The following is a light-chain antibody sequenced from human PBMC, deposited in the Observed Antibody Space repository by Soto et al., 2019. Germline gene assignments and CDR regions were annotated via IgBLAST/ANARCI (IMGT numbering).Light chain of an antibody. V-gene: IGKV3-20*01. Sequence: EIELTQSPGTLSLSPGERATLSCRASQSVSSNFLAWYQQKPDQAPRLLLYGASSMATGVPDRFSGSGSGTDFTLTISRLEPEDFAVYYCQQYGSSPQTFGQGTKLEIK. CDR3: QQYGSSPQT. CDR2: GAS. CDR1: QSVSSNF. J-gene: IGKJ2*01.